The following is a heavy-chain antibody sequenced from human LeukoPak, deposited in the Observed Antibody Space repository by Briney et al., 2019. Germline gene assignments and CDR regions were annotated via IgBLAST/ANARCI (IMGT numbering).Heavy chain of an antibody. V-gene: IGHV3-64*01. CDR3: ASKLLPAAEQGLAY. CDR1: GFTFSSYA. CDR2: ISSNGGST. J-gene: IGHJ4*02. Sequence: GGSLRLSCAASGFTFSSYAMHWVRQAPGKGLEYVSAISSNGGSTYYANSVKGRFTISRDNSKNTLYLQMHSLRVEDTAVYYCASKLLPAAEQGLAYWGQGALVTVSS. D-gene: IGHD2-2*01.